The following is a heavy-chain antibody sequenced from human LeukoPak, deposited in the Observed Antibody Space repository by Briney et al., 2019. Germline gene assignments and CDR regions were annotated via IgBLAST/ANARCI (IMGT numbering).Heavy chain of an antibody. D-gene: IGHD1-26*01. CDR2: ISYDGSNK. CDR1: GFTFSSYA. CDR3: AKGGLRSEYYFDY. Sequence: GGSLRLSCAASGFTFSSYAMHWVRQAPGKGLEWVAVISYDGSNKYYADSVKGRFTISRDNSKNTLYLQMNSLRAEDTAVYYCAKGGLRSEYYFDYWGQGTLVTGSS. J-gene: IGHJ4*02. V-gene: IGHV3-30*04.